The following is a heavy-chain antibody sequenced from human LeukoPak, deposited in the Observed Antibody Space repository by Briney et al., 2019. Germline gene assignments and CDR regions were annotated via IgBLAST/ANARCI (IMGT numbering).Heavy chain of an antibody. CDR1: GGSFSGYY. J-gene: IGHJ6*02. D-gene: IGHD4-17*01. CDR3: ARPTTVTIDYGMDV. Sequence: SETLSLTCAVYGGSFSGYYWSWIRQPPGKGLEWIGEINHSGSTNYNPSLKSRVTISVDTSKNQFSLKLSSVTAADTAVYYCARPTTVTIDYGMDVWGQGTTVTVSS. CDR2: INHSGST. V-gene: IGHV4-34*01.